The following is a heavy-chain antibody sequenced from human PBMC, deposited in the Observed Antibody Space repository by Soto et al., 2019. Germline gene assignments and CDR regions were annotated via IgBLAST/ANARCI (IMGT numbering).Heavy chain of an antibody. Sequence: SETLSLTCTVSGGSISSGDYYWSWIRQPPGKGLEWIGYIYYSGSTYHNPSLKSRVTISVDTSKNQFSLKLSAVTAADTAVYYCARVSRRFEVITFDYWGQGTLVTVSS. CDR3: ARVSRRFEVITFDY. D-gene: IGHD3-22*01. J-gene: IGHJ4*02. CDR2: IYYSGST. V-gene: IGHV4-30-4*01. CDR1: GGSISSGDYY.